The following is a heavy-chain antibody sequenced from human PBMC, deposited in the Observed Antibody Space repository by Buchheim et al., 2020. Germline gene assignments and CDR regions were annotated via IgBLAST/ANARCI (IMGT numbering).Heavy chain of an antibody. J-gene: IGHJ6*02. CDR3: ARGPERITIFGVVNGGMDV. V-gene: IGHV4-4*02. D-gene: IGHD3-3*01. CDR1: GDSISSSNW. Sequence: QVQLQESGPGLVKPSGTLSLTCAVSGDSISSSNWWSWVRQPPGKGLEWIGEIYHSGSTNYNPSLKSRATISVDKSKNQFSLKVSSVTAADTAVYYCARGPERITIFGVVNGGMDVWGQGTT. CDR2: IYHSGST.